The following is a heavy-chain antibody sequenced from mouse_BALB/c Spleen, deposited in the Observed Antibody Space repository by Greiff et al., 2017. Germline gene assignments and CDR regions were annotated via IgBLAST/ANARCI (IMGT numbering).Heavy chain of an antibody. V-gene: IGHV3-2*02. J-gene: IGHJ4*01. Sequence: EVKLQESGPGLVKPSQSLSLTCTVTGYSITSDYAWNWIRQFPGNKLEWMGYISYSGSTSYNPSLKSRISITRDTSKNQFFLQLNSVTTEDTATYYCAANWDLDYWGQGTSVTVSS. D-gene: IGHD4-1*01. CDR1: GYSITSDYA. CDR3: AANWDLDY. CDR2: ISYSGST.